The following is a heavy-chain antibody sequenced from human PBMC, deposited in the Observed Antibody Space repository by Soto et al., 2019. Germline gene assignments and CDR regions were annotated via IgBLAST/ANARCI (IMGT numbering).Heavy chain of an antibody. CDR1: GGSISSYY. CDR3: ARWSLAAAGTQPVYYYYHGMDV. V-gene: IGHV4-59*08. Sequence: SETLSLTCTVSGGSISSYYWSWIRQPPGKGLEWIGYIYYSGSTNYNPSLKSRVTISVDTSKNQFSLKLSSVTAADTAVYYCARWSLAAAGTQPVYYYYHGMDVWGQGTTVTVSS. D-gene: IGHD6-13*01. J-gene: IGHJ6*02. CDR2: IYYSGST.